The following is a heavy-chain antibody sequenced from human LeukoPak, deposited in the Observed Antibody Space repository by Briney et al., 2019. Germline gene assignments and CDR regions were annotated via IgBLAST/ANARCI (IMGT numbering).Heavy chain of an antibody. CDR1: GYSFTSYW. CDR3: ARKSDFWSGYYFDY. CDR2: IYPGDSDT. V-gene: IGHV5-51*01. J-gene: IGHJ4*02. D-gene: IGHD3-3*01. Sequence: GESLKISCKGSGYSFTSYWIGWVRQMPGKGLEWMGIIYPGDSDTRYSPSFQGQVTISADKSISTAYLQWSSLKASDTAMYYCARKSDFWSGYYFDYWAREPWSPSPQ.